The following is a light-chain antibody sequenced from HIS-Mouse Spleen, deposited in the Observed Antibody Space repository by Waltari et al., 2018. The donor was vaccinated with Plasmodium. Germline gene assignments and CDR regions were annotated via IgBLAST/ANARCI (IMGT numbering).Light chain of an antibody. CDR2: DVS. CDR3: CSYAGSYTLV. V-gene: IGLV2-11*01. J-gene: IGLJ2*01. Sequence: QSALTQPRSVSGSPGQSVTISCTGTSRDVGGYNSFSWYQQHPGKAPKLMIYDVSKRPSGVPDRFSGSKSGNTASLTISGLQAEDEADYYCCSYAGSYTLVFGGGTKLTVL. CDR1: SRDVGGYNS.